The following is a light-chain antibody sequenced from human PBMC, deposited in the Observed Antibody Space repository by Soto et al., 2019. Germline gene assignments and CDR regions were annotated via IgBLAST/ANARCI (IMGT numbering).Light chain of an antibody. CDR1: QSISSY. Sequence: DIQMTQFPSSLSASVGDRVNITCRASQSISSYLNWYQQKPGKAPKLLIYAASSLQSGVPSRFSGSGSGTDFTLTISTLQPEDFATYYCQQSHVIPFTFGPGTKVDIK. V-gene: IGKV1-39*01. J-gene: IGKJ3*01. CDR3: QQSHVIPFT. CDR2: AAS.